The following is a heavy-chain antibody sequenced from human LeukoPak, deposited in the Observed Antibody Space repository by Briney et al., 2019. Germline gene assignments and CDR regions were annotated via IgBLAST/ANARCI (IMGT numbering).Heavy chain of an antibody. V-gene: IGHV4-4*02. CDR2: IYHSGST. Sequence: SGTLSLTCAVSGGSISSSTWWSWVRQSPGKGLEWIGEIYHSGSTNYNPSLKSRVTISVDKSKNQISLKLSSVTAADTAIYYCANAPGSAAGTAYWGQGTLVTVSS. CDR3: ANAPGSAAGTAY. CDR1: GGSISSSTW. D-gene: IGHD6-13*01. J-gene: IGHJ4*02.